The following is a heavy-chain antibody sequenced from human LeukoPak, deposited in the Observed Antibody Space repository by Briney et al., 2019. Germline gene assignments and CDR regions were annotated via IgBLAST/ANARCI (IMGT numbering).Heavy chain of an antibody. V-gene: IGHV3-74*01. CDR1: GFTFSSYW. CDR2: INSDGGST. CDR3: ARRIQGMAPYYFDY. D-gene: IGHD5-24*01. J-gene: IGHJ4*02. Sequence: GGSLRLSCTASGFTFSSYWMHWVRQAPGKGLVWVSRINSDGGSTSYADSVKGRFTISRDNAKNTLYLQMNSLRAEDTAVYYCARRIQGMAPYYFDYWGQGTLVTVST.